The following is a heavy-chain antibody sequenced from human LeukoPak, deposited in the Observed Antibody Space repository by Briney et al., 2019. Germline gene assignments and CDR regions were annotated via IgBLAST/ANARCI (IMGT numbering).Heavy chain of an antibody. V-gene: IGHV4-34*01. CDR3: ATLGGNGYYYMDV. CDR1: GGSFSGYY. J-gene: IGHJ6*03. Sequence: SETLSLTCAVYGGSFSGYYWSWIRQPPGKGLEWIGEINHSGSTNYNPSLKSRVTISVDTSKNQFSLKLSSVTAADTAVYYCATLGGNGYYYMDVWGKGTTVTISS. CDR2: INHSGST. D-gene: IGHD3-16*01.